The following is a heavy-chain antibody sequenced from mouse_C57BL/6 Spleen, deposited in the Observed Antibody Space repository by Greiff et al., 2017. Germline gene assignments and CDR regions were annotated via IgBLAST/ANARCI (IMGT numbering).Heavy chain of an antibody. D-gene: IGHD1-1*01. V-gene: IGHV5-4*01. CDR2: ISDGGSYT. J-gene: IGHJ2*01. CDR1: GFTFSSYA. Sequence: EVKVVESGGGLVKPGGSLKLSCAASGFTFSSYAMSWVRQTPEKRLEWVATISDGGSYTYYPDNVKGRFTISRDNAKNNLYLQMSHLKSEDTAMYYCAREGIRREFDYWGQGTTLTVSS. CDR3: AREGIRREFDY.